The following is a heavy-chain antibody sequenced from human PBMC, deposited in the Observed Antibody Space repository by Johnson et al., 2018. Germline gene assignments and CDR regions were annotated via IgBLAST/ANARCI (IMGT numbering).Heavy chain of an antibody. J-gene: IGHJ3*01. CDR1: GFTFGDYG. V-gene: IGHV3-9*01. Sequence: VQLVQSGGGLVQPGRSLRLSCAASGFTFGDYGMHWVRQVPGKGLEWVSGINWNSLKKGYADSVKGRVTISRDNAKNSLYLQINRLRADDTAVYYCAKGNGWELPQAEAFDLWGQGTMVTVSS. CDR2: INWNSLKK. CDR3: AKGNGWELPQAEAFDL. D-gene: IGHD1-26*01.